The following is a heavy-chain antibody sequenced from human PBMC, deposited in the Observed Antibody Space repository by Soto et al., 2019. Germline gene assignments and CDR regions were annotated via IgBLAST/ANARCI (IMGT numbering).Heavy chain of an antibody. CDR3: AKFWAAYPAPSDY. J-gene: IGHJ4*02. CDR2: ISGSGGST. CDR1: GFTFSSYA. Sequence: GGSLRLSCAASGFTFSSYAMSWVRQAPGKGLEWVSAISGSGGSTYYAGSVKGRFTISRDNSKNTLYLQMNSLRAEDTAVYYCAKFWAAYPAPSDYWGQGTLVTVSS. D-gene: IGHD6-25*01. V-gene: IGHV3-23*01.